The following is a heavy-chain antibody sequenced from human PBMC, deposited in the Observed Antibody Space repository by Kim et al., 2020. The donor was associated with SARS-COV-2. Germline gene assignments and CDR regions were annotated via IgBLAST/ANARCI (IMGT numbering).Heavy chain of an antibody. CDR2: ITSSGASA. D-gene: IGHD3-10*01. V-gene: IGHV3-23*01. CDR1: GFTFGNYA. Sequence: GGSLRLSCAASGFTFGNYAMNWVRQAPGKGLEWVSTITSSGASADYADSVKGRFTLSRDNSKSTLYLQMHSLRVEDTAIYYCAKGGSVLLSSFDAWGQGTLVTVSS. CDR3: AKGGSVLLSSFDA. J-gene: IGHJ5*02.